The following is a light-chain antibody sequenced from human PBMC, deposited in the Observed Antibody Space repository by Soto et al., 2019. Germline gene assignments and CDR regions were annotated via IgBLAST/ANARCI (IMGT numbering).Light chain of an antibody. V-gene: IGKV3-15*01. CDR2: GAS. Sequence: EIVMTQSPATLSVSPGERATLSCRASQSVSSNLAWYQQKPGQAPRLLIYGASTRATGIPARFSGSGSATEFTLTVSSLQSEDFAVYYCQQYNNWLWTFGQGTKVEIK. CDR1: QSVSSN. CDR3: QQYNNWLWT. J-gene: IGKJ1*01.